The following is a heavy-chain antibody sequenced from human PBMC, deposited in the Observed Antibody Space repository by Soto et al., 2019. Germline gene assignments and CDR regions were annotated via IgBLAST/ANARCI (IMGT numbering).Heavy chain of an antibody. CDR1: GGSMSSYY. Sequence: SVTLSLTCTVSGGSMSSYYWTWIQQPAGKGLEWIGRVYSSGGTHYNPSLKSRVTISLDTSKNQFSLRLLSVTDADTAVYYCARGQRFSDWFDPWGQGTLVTVSS. J-gene: IGHJ5*02. CDR2: VYSSGGT. V-gene: IGHV4-4*07. CDR3: ARGQRFSDWFDP. D-gene: IGHD3-3*01.